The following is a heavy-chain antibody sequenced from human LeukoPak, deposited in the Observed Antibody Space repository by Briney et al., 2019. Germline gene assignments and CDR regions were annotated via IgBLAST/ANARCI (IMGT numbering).Heavy chain of an antibody. J-gene: IGHJ4*02. V-gene: IGHV3-30*04. CDR1: GFTFSSYA. CDR3: ATLSSSWWDY. D-gene: IGHD6-13*01. CDR2: ISYDGSNK. Sequence: GGSLRLSCAASGFTFSSYAMHWVRQAPGKGLEWVAVISYDGSNKYYADSVKGRFTISRDNSKNTLYLQMNSLRAEDTAVYYCATLSSSWWDYWGQGTLVTVSS.